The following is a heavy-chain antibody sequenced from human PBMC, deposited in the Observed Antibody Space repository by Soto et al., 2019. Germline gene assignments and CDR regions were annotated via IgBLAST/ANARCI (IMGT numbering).Heavy chain of an antibody. CDR1: YGSVSSGSFY. J-gene: IGHJ5*02. Sequence: PSETLSLTCTVSYGSVSSGSFYWNWIRQPPGKGLEWIGYIYYTGSTNYNPSLKSRVTISVDTSKNQFSLKVSSVTAADTAVYYCARGDSINWFDPWGQGTLVTVSS. CDR2: IYYTGST. V-gene: IGHV4-61*01. CDR3: ARGDSINWFDP.